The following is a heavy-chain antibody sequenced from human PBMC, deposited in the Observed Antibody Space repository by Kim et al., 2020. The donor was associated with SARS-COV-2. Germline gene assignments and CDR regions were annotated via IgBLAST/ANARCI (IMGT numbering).Heavy chain of an antibody. CDR2: IKSKTDGGKT. CDR1: GFTFSNVW. Sequence: GGSLRLSCAASGFTFSNVWMSWVRQAPGKGLEWVGRIKSKTDGGKTDYAAPGKGRFTISRDDSKTTLYLQMNSMKTEDTAVYYCTRVESKYYDGSGSFDYWGQGTLVTVSS. CDR3: TRVESKYYDGSGSFDY. D-gene: IGHD3-22*01. V-gene: IGHV3-15*01. J-gene: IGHJ4*02.